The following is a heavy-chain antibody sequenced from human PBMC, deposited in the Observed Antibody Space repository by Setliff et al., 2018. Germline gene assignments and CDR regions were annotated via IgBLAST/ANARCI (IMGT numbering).Heavy chain of an antibody. CDR3: ASANTTGYYYFDY. J-gene: IGHJ4*02. CDR2: INHSGRT. D-gene: IGHD1-26*01. CDR1: GGSFSDYN. V-gene: IGHV4-34*01. Sequence: NPSETLSLTCAVYGGSFSDYNWSWIRQPPGKGLEWIGEINHSGRTKYNPSLRSRVTISVDTSKNQISLKLTSVTAADTAVYYCASANTTGYYYFDYWGQGTLVTVSS.